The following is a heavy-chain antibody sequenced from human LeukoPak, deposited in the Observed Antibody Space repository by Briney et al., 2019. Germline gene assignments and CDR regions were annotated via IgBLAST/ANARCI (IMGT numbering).Heavy chain of an antibody. CDR2: ITISGAGT. CDR1: GFTFSSYA. Sequence: PGGSLRLSCAASGFTFSSYAMSWVRQAPGKGLEWVSTITISGAGTYYADSVKGRFTISRDNSKNTLYLQMNSLRAEDTAVYYCAKDLSLYYYGSGSEGYFDYWGQGTLVTVSS. J-gene: IGHJ4*02. CDR3: AKDLSLYYYGSGSEGYFDY. V-gene: IGHV3-23*01. D-gene: IGHD3-10*01.